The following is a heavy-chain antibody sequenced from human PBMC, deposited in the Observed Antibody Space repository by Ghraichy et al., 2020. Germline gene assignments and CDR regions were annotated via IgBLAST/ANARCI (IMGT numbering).Heavy chain of an antibody. CDR1: GGSIRSHF. CDR3: ARRGRGYSVYYYGLDV. CDR2: IYYTGST. J-gene: IGHJ6*02. V-gene: IGHV4-59*08. Sequence: SETLSLICTVSGGSIRSHFWSWIRQCPGKGLEWIGYIYYTGSTNYSPSLGGRATISLDTSKNQFSLTLTSVTAADTAVYYCARRGRGYSVYYYGLDVGGPGSTVIVSS. D-gene: IGHD5-18*01.